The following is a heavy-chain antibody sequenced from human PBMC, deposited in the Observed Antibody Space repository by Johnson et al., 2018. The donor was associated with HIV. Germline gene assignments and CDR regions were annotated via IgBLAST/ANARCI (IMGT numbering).Heavy chain of an antibody. CDR2: IRYDGSNK. Sequence: QVQLVESGGGVVQPGGSLRLSCAASGFTFSSYGMHWVRQAPGKGLEWVAFIRYDGSNKYDADSVKGRFTISRDNSKNTLYLQMNSLRAEDTAVYYCARDSGKAYYDSSGYPNDAFD. CDR3: ARDSGKAYYDSSGYPNDAFD. V-gene: IGHV3-30*02. D-gene: IGHD3-22*01. CDR1: GFTFSSYG. J-gene: IGHJ3*02.